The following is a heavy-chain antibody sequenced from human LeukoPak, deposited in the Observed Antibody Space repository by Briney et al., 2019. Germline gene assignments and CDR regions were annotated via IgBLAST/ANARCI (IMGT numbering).Heavy chain of an antibody. J-gene: IGHJ3*02. V-gene: IGHV4-38-2*01. Sequence: SETLSLTCAVSGYSISSGYYWGWIRQPPGKGLEGIGSIYHSGSTYYNPSLKRRVTISVDTSKNQFSLKLSSVTAADTAVYYCARSYYYYDSSGYSYAFDIWGQGTMVTVSS. CDR2: IYHSGST. D-gene: IGHD3-22*01. CDR3: ARSYYYYDSSGYSYAFDI. CDR1: GYSISSGYY.